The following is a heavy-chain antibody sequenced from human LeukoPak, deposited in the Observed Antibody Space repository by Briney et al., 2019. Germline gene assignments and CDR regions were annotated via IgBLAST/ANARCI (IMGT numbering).Heavy chain of an antibody. Sequence: GGSLRLSCAASGLSFTSFAMSWVRQAPARGPEWVSSLRGDGETFYADSVKGRFTISRDNAKNSLYLQMNSLRAEDTALYYCAKDMYYDSSGYYYSWGQGTLATVSS. D-gene: IGHD3-22*01. J-gene: IGHJ4*02. CDR3: AKDMYYDSSGYYYS. CDR1: GLSFTSFA. CDR2: LRGDGET. V-gene: IGHV3-23*01.